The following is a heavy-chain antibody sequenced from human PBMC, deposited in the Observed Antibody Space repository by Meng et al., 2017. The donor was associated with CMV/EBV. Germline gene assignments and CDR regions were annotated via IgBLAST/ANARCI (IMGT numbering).Heavy chain of an antibody. J-gene: IGHJ4*02. CDR2: ISYDGSNK. CDR3: ARGGGMIVVVYYFDY. V-gene: IGHV3-30*04. CDR1: GFTFSSYA. D-gene: IGHD3-22*01. Sequence: GESLKISCAASGFTFSSYAMHWVRQAPGKGLEWVAVISYDGSNKYYADSVKGRFTISRDNSKNTLYLQMNSLRAEDTAAYYCARGGGMIVVVYYFDYWGQGTLVTVSS.